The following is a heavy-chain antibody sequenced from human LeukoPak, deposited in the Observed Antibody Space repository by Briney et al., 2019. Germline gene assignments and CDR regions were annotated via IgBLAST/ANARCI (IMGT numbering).Heavy chain of an antibody. Sequence: SVKVSCKASGGTFSRYTISWVRQAPGQGLEWMGRIIPILGIANYAQKFQGRVTITADKSTSTAYMELSSLRSEDTAVYYCARGEQLRSFDPWGQGTLVTVFS. CDR3: ARGEQLRSFDP. D-gene: IGHD6-6*01. CDR2: IIPILGIA. J-gene: IGHJ5*02. CDR1: GGTFSRYT. V-gene: IGHV1-69*02.